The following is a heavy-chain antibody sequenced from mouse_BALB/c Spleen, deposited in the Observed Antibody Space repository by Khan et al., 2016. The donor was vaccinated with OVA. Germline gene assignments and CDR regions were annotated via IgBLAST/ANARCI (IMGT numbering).Heavy chain of an antibody. V-gene: IGHV1S34*01. D-gene: IGHD2-3*01. CDR2: ISCYNGAT. J-gene: IGHJ4*01. CDR1: GYPFTSYY. Sequence: LVKTGASVKLSCKASGYPFTSYYIHWVKQSHGKSLEWIGFISCYNGATNYNQTFKGKATISVDTSSRPAYMQFNSLTSEDSAVYYCARDGYYYAMDYWGQGTSVTVAS. CDR3: ARDGYYYAMDY.